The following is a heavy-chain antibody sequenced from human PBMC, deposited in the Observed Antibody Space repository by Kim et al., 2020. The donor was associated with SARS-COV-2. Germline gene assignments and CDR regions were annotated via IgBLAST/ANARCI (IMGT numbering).Heavy chain of an antibody. CDR3: ARQYFYNYFDA. V-gene: IGHV4-39*07. Sequence: TDYNPSLRGRATISVDTSKSQFSLRINSVIAADTAVYYCARQYFYNYFDAWGQGVLVTVSS. D-gene: IGHD3-3*01. CDR2: T. J-gene: IGHJ5*02.